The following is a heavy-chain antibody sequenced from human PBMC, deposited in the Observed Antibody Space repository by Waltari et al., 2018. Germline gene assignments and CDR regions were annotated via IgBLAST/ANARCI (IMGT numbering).Heavy chain of an antibody. J-gene: IGHJ4*01. CDR3: ARGRGWIFDY. Sequence: EVQLVESGGGLVQPGGSLRLSCVASEFTLSSYWMNWFRQAAGTGLEWVASIKGDGSVKKYVDSVKGRFTISGDNAKNSLYLQMSSLRVDDTAVYHCARGRGWIFDYWGHGTLVTVSS. V-gene: IGHV3-7*01. D-gene: IGHD6-19*01. CDR1: EFTLSSYW. CDR2: IKGDGSVK.